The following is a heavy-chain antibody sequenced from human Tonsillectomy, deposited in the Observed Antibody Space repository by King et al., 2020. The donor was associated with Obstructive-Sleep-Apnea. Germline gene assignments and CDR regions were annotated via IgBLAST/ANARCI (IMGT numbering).Heavy chain of an antibody. CDR1: GYTFTRYD. Sequence: VQLVESWAEVKKPGASVKVSCKASGYTFTRYDINWVRQATGRGVVWMGWMNPNIGKTDYAQKFQGRVTMTRNTSISTAYMELSSLRSEDTAVYYCARCPRKSMVRGVIWFDPWGQGTLVTVSS. V-gene: IGHV1-8*01. J-gene: IGHJ5*02. D-gene: IGHD3-10*01. CDR2: MNPNIGKT. CDR3: ARCPRKSMVRGVIWFDP.